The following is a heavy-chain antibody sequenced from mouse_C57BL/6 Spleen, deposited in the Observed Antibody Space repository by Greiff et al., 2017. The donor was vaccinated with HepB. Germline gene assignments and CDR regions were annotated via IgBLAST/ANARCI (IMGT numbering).Heavy chain of an antibody. J-gene: IGHJ2*01. CDR2: IYPRSGNT. Sequence: QVQLQQSGAELARPGASVKLSCKASGYTFTSYGISWVKQRTGQGLEWIGEIYPRSGNTYYNEKFKGKATLTADKSSSTAYMELRSLTSEDSAVSFCASRGTLYYGSSYDYWGQGTTLTVSS. CDR1: GYTFTSYG. CDR3: ASRGTLYYGSSYDY. D-gene: IGHD1-1*01. V-gene: IGHV1-81*01.